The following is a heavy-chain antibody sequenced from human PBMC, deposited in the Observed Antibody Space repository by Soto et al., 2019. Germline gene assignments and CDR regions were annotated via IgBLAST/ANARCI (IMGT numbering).Heavy chain of an antibody. J-gene: IGHJ6*02. D-gene: IGHD3-10*01. CDR1: GGSVSSGGYY. Sequence: TLSLTCTVSGGSVSSGGYYWSWIRQHPGKGLEWIGYIYYSGSTYYNPSLKSRVTISVDTSKNQFSLKLSSVTAADTAVYYCARTGSYFGYYYYGMDVWGQGTTVTVSS. CDR2: IYYSGST. V-gene: IGHV4-31*03. CDR3: ARTGSYFGYYYYGMDV.